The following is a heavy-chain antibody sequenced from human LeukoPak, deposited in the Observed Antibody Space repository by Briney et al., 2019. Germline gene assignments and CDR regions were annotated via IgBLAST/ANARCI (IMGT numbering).Heavy chain of an antibody. CDR2: VNQDGTEK. Sequence: GGSLRLSCAASGFNFGDSRMTWVRQAPGKGLQWVANVNQDGTEKHFLDSVEGRFTNSRGNAKKSLYLQMSSLRPEDTALYFCVKGDWYFESWGQGTLVTVSS. CDR3: VKGDWYFES. J-gene: IGHJ4*02. D-gene: IGHD2-21*01. CDR1: GFNFGDSR. V-gene: IGHV3-7*04.